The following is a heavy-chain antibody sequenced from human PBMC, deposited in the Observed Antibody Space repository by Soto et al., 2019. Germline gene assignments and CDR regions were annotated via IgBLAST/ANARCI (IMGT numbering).Heavy chain of an antibody. D-gene: IGHD3-22*01. J-gene: IGHJ4*02. V-gene: IGHV3-30-3*01. Sequence: GSLRLSCAASGFTFSSYAMHWVRQAPGKGLEWVAVISYDGSNKYYADSVKGRFTISRDNSKNTLYLQMNSLRAEDTAVYYCARKAYYDSSGYTDYWGQGTLVTVS. CDR2: ISYDGSNK. CDR3: ARKAYYDSSGYTDY. CDR1: GFTFSSYA.